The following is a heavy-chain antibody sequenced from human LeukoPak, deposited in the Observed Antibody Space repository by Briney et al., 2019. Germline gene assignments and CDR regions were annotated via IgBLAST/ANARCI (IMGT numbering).Heavy chain of an antibody. V-gene: IGHV3-23*01. CDR1: GITLSNYG. CDR3: AKRGVVIRVILVGFHKEAYYFDS. D-gene: IGHD3-22*01. J-gene: IGHJ4*02. Sequence: GGSLRLSCAVSGITLSNYGMTWVRQAPGKGLEWVAGIRDTGGRTNYADSVKGRFTISRDNPKNALYLQMNSLRAEDTAVYFCAKRGVVIRVILVGFHKEAYYFDSWGQGALVTVSP. CDR2: IRDTGGRT.